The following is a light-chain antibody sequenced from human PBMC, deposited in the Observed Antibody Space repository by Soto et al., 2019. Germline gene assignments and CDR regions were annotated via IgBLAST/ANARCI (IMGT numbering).Light chain of an antibody. Sequence: QSALPQPPSASWSPGQSVTISCTGTKNDIGVYDFVSWYQHHPGKAPRLIIYEVVQRPSGVPDRFSGSKSGNTASLTVSGLQAADEADYFCKSYAGSNTYVFGSGTKV. CDR2: EVV. J-gene: IGLJ1*01. V-gene: IGLV2-8*01. CDR1: KNDIGVYDF. CDR3: KSYAGSNTYV.